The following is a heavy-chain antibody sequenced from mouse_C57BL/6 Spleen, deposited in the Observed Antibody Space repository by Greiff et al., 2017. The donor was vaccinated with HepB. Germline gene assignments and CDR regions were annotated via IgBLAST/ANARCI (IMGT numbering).Heavy chain of an antibody. V-gene: IGHV1-61*01. D-gene: IGHD2-5*01. J-gene: IGHJ2*01. CDR3: AREAYYSNVFDY. CDR2: IYPSDSET. CDR1: GYTFTSYW. Sequence: VQLQQPGAELVRPGSSVKLSCKASGYTFTSYWMDWVKQRPGQGLEWIGNIYPSDSETHYNQKFKDKATLTVDKSSSTAYMQLSSLTSEDSAVYYCAREAYYSNVFDYWGQGTTLTVSS.